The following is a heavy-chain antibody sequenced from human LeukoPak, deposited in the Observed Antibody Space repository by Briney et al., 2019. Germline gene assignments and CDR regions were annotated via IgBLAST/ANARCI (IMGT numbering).Heavy chain of an antibody. J-gene: IGHJ6*02. D-gene: IGHD3-10*01. CDR3: ASLTMVRGDGMDV. CDR2: ISSSSSYI. CDR1: GFTFSSYS. Sequence: GVSLRLSCAASGFTFSSYSMNWVRQAPGKGLEWVSSISSSSSYIYYADSVKGRFTISRDNAKNSLYLQMNSLRAEDTAVYYCASLTMVRGDGMDVWGQGTTVTVSS. V-gene: IGHV3-21*01.